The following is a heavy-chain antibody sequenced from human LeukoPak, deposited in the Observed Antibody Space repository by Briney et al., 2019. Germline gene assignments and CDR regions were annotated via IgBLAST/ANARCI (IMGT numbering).Heavy chain of an antibody. J-gene: IGHJ4*02. D-gene: IGHD2-21*02. CDR2: ISGSGGST. V-gene: IGHV3-23*01. Sequence: GGSLRLSCAASGFTFSSYAMSWVRQAPGKGLEWVSAISGSGGSTYYADSVKGRFTISRDNSKKIVFLQLNGLRAEDTALYYCANRGDLKGFFESWGQGAMVTVSS. CDR3: ANRGDLKGFFES. CDR1: GFTFSSYA.